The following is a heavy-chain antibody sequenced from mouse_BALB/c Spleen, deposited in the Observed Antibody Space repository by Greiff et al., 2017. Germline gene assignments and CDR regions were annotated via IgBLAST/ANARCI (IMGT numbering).Heavy chain of an antibody. D-gene: IGHD1-1*01. J-gene: IGHJ3*01. Sequence: QVQLQQSGAELVKPGASVKLSCKASGYTFTSYYMYWVKQRPGQGLEWIGGINPSNGGTNFNEKFKSKATLTVDKSSSTAYMQLSSLTSEDSAVYYGTRWNYGSSPWFAYWGQGTLVTVSA. V-gene: IGHV1S81*02. CDR2: INPSNGGT. CDR3: TRWNYGSSPWFAY. CDR1: GYTFTSYY.